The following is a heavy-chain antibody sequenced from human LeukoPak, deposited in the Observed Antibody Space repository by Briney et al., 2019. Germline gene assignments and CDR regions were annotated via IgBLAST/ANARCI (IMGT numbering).Heavy chain of an antibody. CDR1: GFTFSSYA. CDR2: ISYDGSNK. V-gene: IGHV3-30-3*02. Sequence: LSGGSLRLSCAASGFTFSSYAMHWVRQAPGKGLEWVAVISYDGSNKYYADSVKGRFTISRDNSKNTLYLQMNSLRAEDMAVYYCAKRVAYSSTWPYFDYWGQGTLVTVSS. CDR3: AKRVAYSSTWPYFDY. D-gene: IGHD6-13*01. J-gene: IGHJ4*02.